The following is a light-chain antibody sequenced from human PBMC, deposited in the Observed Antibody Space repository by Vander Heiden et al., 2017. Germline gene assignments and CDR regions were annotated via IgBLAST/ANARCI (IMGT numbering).Light chain of an antibody. V-gene: IGKV1-33*01. J-gene: IGKJ4*01. Sequence: DIQMTQSPSSLSASVGDRITITCQASQDIRNYLNWYQVKPGKAPKPLIYDASNLETGVPSRFSGSGSGTDFTLTISSLQPEDIATYYCQQFDDRPALIFGGGTKV. CDR1: QDIRNY. CDR2: DAS. CDR3: QQFDDRPALI.